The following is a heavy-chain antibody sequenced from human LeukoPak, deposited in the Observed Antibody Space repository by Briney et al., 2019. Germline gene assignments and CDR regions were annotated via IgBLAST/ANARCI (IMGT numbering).Heavy chain of an antibody. V-gene: IGHV3-21*01. J-gene: IGHJ6*04. CDR1: GFTFSTSY. CDR2: ISSSSSYI. D-gene: IGHD3-10*02. Sequence: PGGSLRLSCAASGFTFSTSYMNWVRQAPGKGLEWVSSISSSSSYIYYADSLKGRFTISRDNARNSLYLQMNSLRAEDTAVYYCAELGITMIGGVWGKGTTVTISS. CDR3: AELGITMIGGV.